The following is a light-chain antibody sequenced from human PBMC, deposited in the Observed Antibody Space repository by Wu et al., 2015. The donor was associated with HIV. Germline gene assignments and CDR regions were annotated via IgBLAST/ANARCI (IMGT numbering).Light chain of an antibody. Sequence: EIVMTQSPATLSVSPGERATLPCRASQSVSSNLAWYQQKPGQAPRLLIYDASNRATGIPARFSGSGSGTDFTLTISSPEPEDLALYYCQQRSNWPWTFGQGTKAEFK. CDR1: QSVSSN. V-gene: IGKV3-11*01. CDR2: DAS. CDR3: QQRSNWPWT. J-gene: IGKJ1*01.